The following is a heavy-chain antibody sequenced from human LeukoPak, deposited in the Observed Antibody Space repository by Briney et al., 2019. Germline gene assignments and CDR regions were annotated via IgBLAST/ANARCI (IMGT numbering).Heavy chain of an antibody. D-gene: IGHD5-12*01. CDR3: ARRNSGYDTDHFDY. CDR2: INHSGST. J-gene: IGHJ4*02. CDR1: GGSFSGYY. V-gene: IGHV4-34*01. Sequence: PSETLSLTCAVYGGSFSGYYWSWIRQPPGKGLEWIGEINHSGSTNYNPSLKSRVTMSVDTSKNQFSLKLSSVTAADTAVYYCARRNSGYDTDHFDYWGQGTLVTVSS.